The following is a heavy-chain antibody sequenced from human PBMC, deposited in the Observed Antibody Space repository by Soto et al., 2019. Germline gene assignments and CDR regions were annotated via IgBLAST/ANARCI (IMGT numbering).Heavy chain of an antibody. V-gene: IGHV5-51*01. J-gene: IGHJ4*02. CDR2: IYPGDSDT. CDR3: ARHPSRSVPAASDVDY. CDR1: GYSFTSYW. Sequence: GESLKISCKGSGYSFTSYWIGWVRQMPGKGLEWMGIIYPGDSDTRYSPSFQGQVTISADKSISTAYLQWSSLKALDTAMYYCARHPSRSVPAASDVDYWGQGTLVTVSS. D-gene: IGHD2-2*01.